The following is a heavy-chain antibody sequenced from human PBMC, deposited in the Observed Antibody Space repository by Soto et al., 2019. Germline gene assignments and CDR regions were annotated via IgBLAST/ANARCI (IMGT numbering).Heavy chain of an antibody. CDR2: IIPIFGTA. V-gene: IGHV1-69*01. CDR1: GGTFSSYA. J-gene: IGHJ6*02. CDR3: ASPFKVRFGEFMDYGMDV. D-gene: IGHD3-10*01. Sequence: QVQLVQSGAEVKKPGSSVKVSCKASGGTFSSYAISWVRQAPGQGLEWMGGIIPIFGTANYAQKFQGRVTITADESTSTANMELSSLKSEDTAVYYCASPFKVRFGEFMDYGMDVWGQGTTVTVSS.